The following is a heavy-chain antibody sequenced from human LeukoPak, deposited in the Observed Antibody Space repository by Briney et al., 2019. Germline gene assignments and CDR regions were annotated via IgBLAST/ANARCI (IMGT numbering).Heavy chain of an antibody. Sequence: ASVTVSCTASGYTFTSYGISWVRQAPGQGLEWMGWISAYNGNTNYAQKLQGRVTMTTDTSTSTAYMELRSLRSDDTAVYYCARAYSNPPAYYYYGMDVWGQGTTVTVSS. CDR1: GYTFTSYG. J-gene: IGHJ6*02. D-gene: IGHD4-11*01. CDR3: ARAYSNPPAYYYYGMDV. CDR2: ISAYNGNT. V-gene: IGHV1-18*01.